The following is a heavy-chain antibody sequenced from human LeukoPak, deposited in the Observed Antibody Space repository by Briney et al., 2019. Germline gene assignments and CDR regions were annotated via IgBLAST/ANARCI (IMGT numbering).Heavy chain of an antibody. J-gene: IGHJ4*02. CDR1: GGSFSGYY. V-gene: IGHV4-34*01. D-gene: IGHD3-16*01. CDR2: INHSGST. Sequence: SETLSLTCAVYGGSFSGYYWSWIRQPPGKGLEWIGEINHSGSTNYNPSLKSRVTISVDTSKNQFSLKLSSVTAADTAVYYCARGRFSDYWGQGTLVTVSS. CDR3: ARGRFSDY.